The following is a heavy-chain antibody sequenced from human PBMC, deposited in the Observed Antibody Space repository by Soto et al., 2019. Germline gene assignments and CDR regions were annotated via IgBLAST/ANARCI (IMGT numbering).Heavy chain of an antibody. CDR3: AKPLDPYYFDY. Sequence: QVQLVESGGGVVQPGRSLRLSCAASGFTFSSYGMHWVRQAPGKGLEWVAVISYDGSNKYYADSVKGRFTISRDNSKNPLHVQMNSLRDDDTAVYYCAKPLDPYYFDYWGQGTLVTVSS. V-gene: IGHV3-30*18. J-gene: IGHJ4*02. CDR2: ISYDGSNK. CDR1: GFTFSSYG. D-gene: IGHD3-9*01.